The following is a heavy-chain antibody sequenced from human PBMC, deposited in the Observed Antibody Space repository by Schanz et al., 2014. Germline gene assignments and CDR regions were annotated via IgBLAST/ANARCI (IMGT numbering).Heavy chain of an antibody. D-gene: IGHD2-15*01. J-gene: IGHJ4*02. CDR2: INPNSGGT. CDR1: GYTFTGYY. Sequence: QVQLLQSGAEVKKPGASVKVSCKASGYTFTGYYMHWVRQAPGQGLEWMGRINPNSGGTNYAQKFQGRVTMTGDTSISTPYMGLSSRGSDATAVYYCARELRLKSYFDYWAREPRSPSPQ. CDR3: ARELRLKSYFDY. V-gene: IGHV1-2*02.